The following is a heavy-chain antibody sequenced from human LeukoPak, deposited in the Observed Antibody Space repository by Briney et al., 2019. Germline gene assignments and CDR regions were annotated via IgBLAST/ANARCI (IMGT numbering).Heavy chain of an antibody. CDR3: ARDRGILWFGEPGAYYFDY. V-gene: IGHV7-4-1*02. D-gene: IGHD3-10*01. CDR1: GYTFTSYA. Sequence: GASVKVSCKASGYTFTSYAMNWVRQAPGQGLEWMGWINTNTGNPTYAQGFTGRFVFSLDTSVSTAYLQISSLKAEDTAVYYCARDRGILWFGEPGAYYFDYWGQGTLVTVSS. CDR2: INTNTGNP. J-gene: IGHJ4*02.